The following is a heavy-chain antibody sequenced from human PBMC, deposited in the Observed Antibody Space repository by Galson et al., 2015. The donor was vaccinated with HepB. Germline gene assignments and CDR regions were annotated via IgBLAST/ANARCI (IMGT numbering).Heavy chain of an antibody. CDR3: AREGWELSYFDY. CDR1: GYTFTTYT. CDR2: ISAYNGNT. D-gene: IGHD1-26*01. Sequence: SVKVSCKASGYTFTTYTISWVRRAPGQGLEWMGWISAYNGNTNYAQKFQGRVTMTTDTSTSTAYMELRSLRSDDMAVYYCAREGWELSYFDYWGQGSLVTVSS. J-gene: IGHJ4*02. V-gene: IGHV1-18*03.